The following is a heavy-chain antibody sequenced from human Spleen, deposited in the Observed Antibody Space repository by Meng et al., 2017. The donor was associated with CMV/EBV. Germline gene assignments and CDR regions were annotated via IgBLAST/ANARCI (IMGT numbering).Heavy chain of an antibody. CDR3: AKGGQWLDFDC. CDR2: TYGGGTI. J-gene: IGHJ4*02. D-gene: IGHD6-19*01. CDR1: GFTFSTYA. V-gene: IGHV3-23*03. Sequence: GGSLRLSCAASGFTFSTYAMTWVRQAPGKGLEWVSVTYGGGTIHYADSVKGRFTTSRDNYKYTVYLQMSSLRAEDTAVYYCAKGGQWLDFDCWGQGTLVTVSS.